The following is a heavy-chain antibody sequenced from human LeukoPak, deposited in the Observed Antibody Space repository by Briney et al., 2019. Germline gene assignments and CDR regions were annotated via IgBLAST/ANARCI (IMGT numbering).Heavy chain of an antibody. V-gene: IGHV3-23*01. CDR1: GFTFSSYA. D-gene: IGHD4-17*01. CDR3: ARHGDYVRHYFDY. J-gene: IGHJ4*02. CDR2: ISGSGGST. Sequence: GVSLRLSCAASGFTFSSYAMSWVRQAPGKELEWVSAISGSGGSTYYADSVKGRFTISRDNSKNTLYLQMNSLRAEDTAVYYCARHGDYVRHYFDYWGQGTLVTVSS.